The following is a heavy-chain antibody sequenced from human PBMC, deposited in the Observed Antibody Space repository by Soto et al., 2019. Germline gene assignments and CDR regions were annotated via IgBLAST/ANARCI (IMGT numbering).Heavy chain of an antibody. CDR1: GGTFSSYA. CDR2: IIPIFGTA. J-gene: IGHJ5*02. Sequence: SVKVSCKASGGTFSSYAISWVRQAPGQGLEWMGGIIPIFGTANYAQKFQGRVTITADKSTSTAYMELSSLRSEDTAVYYCARDQKGGGYYDSTGYPSWFDPWGQRTLVAVPS. D-gene: IGHD3-22*01. CDR3: ARDQKGGGYYDSTGYPSWFDP. V-gene: IGHV1-69*06.